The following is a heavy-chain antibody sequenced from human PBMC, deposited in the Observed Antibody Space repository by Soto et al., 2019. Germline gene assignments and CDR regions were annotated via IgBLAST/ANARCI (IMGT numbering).Heavy chain of an antibody. CDR2: INPILSMS. D-gene: IGHD3-10*01. CDR1: GDTFSFYT. V-gene: IGHV1-69*02. CDR3: AASYGSGYRAFDY. Sequence: QVQLVQSGAEVKKPGSSVKVSCKASGDTFSFYTINWVRQAPGLGLEWVGRINPILSMSNYAQKFQDRVTMTADKSTSTAYTELRSLRSEDTAMYYCAASYGSGYRAFDYWGQGALVTVSS. J-gene: IGHJ4*02.